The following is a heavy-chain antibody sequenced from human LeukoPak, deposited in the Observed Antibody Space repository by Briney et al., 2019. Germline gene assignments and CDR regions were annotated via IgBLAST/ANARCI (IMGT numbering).Heavy chain of an antibody. CDR1: GFTFSSYS. D-gene: IGHD6-19*01. CDR2: ISSSSSYI. CDR3: ARVQWTDGAFDI. Sequence: GGSLRLSCAASGFTFSSYSMNWVRQAPGKGLEWVSSISSSSSYIYYADSVKGRFTISRDNAKNSLYLQMNSLRAEDTAVCYCARVQWTDGAFDIWGQGTMVTVSS. J-gene: IGHJ3*02. V-gene: IGHV3-21*01.